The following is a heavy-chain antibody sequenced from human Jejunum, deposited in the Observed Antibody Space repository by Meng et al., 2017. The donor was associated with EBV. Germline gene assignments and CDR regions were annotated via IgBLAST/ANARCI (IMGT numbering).Heavy chain of an antibody. J-gene: IGHJ4*02. V-gene: IGHV4-39*07. CDR1: GGSTSSTSYF. CDR3: VREREGSAQY. Sequence: QVQLQEAGPRLVKPSETLSLTCTVSGGSTSSTSYFWGWIRQPPGKGLEWIGTIHYSGNTYYNPSLKSRLSISLDTSQNQFSLKLNSVTAADTAVYYCVREREGSAQYWGQGTLVTVSS. D-gene: IGHD2-15*01. CDR2: IHYSGNT.